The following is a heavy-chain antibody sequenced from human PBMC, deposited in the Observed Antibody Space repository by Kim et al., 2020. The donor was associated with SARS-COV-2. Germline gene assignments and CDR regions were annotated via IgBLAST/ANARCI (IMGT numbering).Heavy chain of an antibody. Sequence: GGSLRLSCEASGFTFSNYALTWVRQAPGKGLEWVSSITASGANTYYADSVKGRFTISRDDSKNTLFLQMSSLRADDTALYYCAKGYSGWFFYDYWGPGTL. D-gene: IGHD6-19*01. CDR3: AKGYSGWFFYDY. V-gene: IGHV3-23*01. J-gene: IGHJ4*02. CDR1: GFTFSNYA. CDR2: ITASGANT.